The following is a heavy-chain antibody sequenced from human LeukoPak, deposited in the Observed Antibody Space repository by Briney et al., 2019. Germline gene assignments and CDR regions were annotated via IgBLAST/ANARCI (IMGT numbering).Heavy chain of an antibody. CDR3: DEGATCWYTFDY. D-gene: IGHD2-2*02. J-gene: IGHJ4*02. CDR1: GDSVSSNNGA. Sequence: SQTLSLTCDISGDSVSSNNGAWNWLRQSPSRGLEWVGRTYYRSKWYYDYATSLQGRISISQDTSRNQFSLHLSSVTPEDTASCARDEGATCWYTFDYWGQGILVTVSS. V-gene: IGHV6-1*01. CDR2: TYYRSKWYY.